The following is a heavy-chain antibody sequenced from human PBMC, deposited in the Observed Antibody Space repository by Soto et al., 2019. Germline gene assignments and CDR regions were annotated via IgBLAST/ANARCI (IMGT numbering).Heavy chain of an antibody. D-gene: IGHD3-9*01. V-gene: IGHV1-46*03. CDR2: INPSGGST. CDR3: ASAGRYFDWIYAFDI. J-gene: IGHJ3*02. Sequence: ASVKVSCKASGYTFTSYYMHWVRQAPGQGLEWMGIINPSGGSTSYAQKFQGRVTMTRDTSTSTVYMELSSLRSEDTAVYYCASAGRYFDWIYAFDIWGQGTMVTVSS. CDR1: GYTFTSYY.